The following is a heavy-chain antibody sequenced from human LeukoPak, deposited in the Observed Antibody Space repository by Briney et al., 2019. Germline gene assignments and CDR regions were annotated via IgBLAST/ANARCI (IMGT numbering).Heavy chain of an antibody. V-gene: IGHV3-21*06. J-gene: IGHJ4*02. CDR1: GFTFSNAW. CDR2: ITSSSSFI. Sequence: GGSLRLSCAASGFTFSNAWMSWVRQAPGKGLEWVSSITSSSSFINHADSVKGRFTISRDNAKNSLYLQMNSLRAEDTAVYYCAREYYTYDYWGQGTLVTVSS. D-gene: IGHD3-10*01. CDR3: AREYYTYDY.